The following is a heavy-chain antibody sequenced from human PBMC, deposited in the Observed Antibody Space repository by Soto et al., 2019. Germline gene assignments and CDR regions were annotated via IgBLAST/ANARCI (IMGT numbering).Heavy chain of an antibody. Sequence: QLQLQESGPGLVKPSETLSLTCTVSGGSISSSSNFWGCIRQPPGKGLEWIGSIFYSGSTYYNPSLKSRVTISVDTSKNQFSLKLRSVTAADTAVYYCARNVFGSAPTSFDYWCPGTLVTVSS. V-gene: IGHV4-39*01. CDR3: ARNVFGSAPTSFDY. J-gene: IGHJ4*02. CDR1: GGSISSSSNF. D-gene: IGHD3-3*01. CDR2: IFYSGST.